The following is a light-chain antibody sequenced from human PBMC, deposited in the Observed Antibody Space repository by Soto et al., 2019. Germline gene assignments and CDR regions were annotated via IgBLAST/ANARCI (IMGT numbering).Light chain of an antibody. CDR2: DVT. V-gene: IGLV2-11*01. CDR1: SRDVGGFDF. Sequence: QSALTQPRSVSGTPGQSVTISCSGTSRDVGGFDFVSWYQQSPGEGPRLLIYDVTKRPSGVPARFSGAKSGNTASLTISPLQAEDEADYYCCSYAGSSTSLWVFGGGTKLTVL. J-gene: IGLJ3*02. CDR3: CSYAGSSTSLWV.